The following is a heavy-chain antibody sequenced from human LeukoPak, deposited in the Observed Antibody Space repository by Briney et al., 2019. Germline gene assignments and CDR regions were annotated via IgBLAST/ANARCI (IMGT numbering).Heavy chain of an antibody. Sequence: GGSLRLSCAASGFTFSTYWMHWVRQVPGKGLVWASRINSDGNIITYADSVKGRFTISRDNDRNMVYLQMNSLRAEDTAVYYCVAGMGNYWGQGTLVPV. V-gene: IGHV3-74*01. CDR3: VAGMGNY. J-gene: IGHJ4*02. CDR2: INSDGNII. D-gene: IGHD6-13*01. CDR1: GFTFSTYW.